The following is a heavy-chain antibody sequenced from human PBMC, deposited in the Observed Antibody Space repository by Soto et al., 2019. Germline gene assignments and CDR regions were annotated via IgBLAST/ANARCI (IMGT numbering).Heavy chain of an antibody. D-gene: IGHD5-12*01. CDR1: GGSISSGGYY. Sequence: PSETLSLTCTVSGGSISSGGYYCSWIRQHPGKGLVWIGYIYYSGSTYYNPSLKGRVTMSVDTSENQFSLRLSSVTAADTVVYYCARKDSGYADYMDVWGKGTTVTVSS. J-gene: IGHJ6*03. CDR2: IYYSGST. CDR3: ARKDSGYADYMDV. V-gene: IGHV4-31*03.